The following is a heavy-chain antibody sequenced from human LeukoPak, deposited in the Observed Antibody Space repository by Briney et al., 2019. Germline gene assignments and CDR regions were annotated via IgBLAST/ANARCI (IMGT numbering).Heavy chain of an antibody. CDR1: GFTFSSYA. Sequence: GGSLRLSCAASGFTFSSYAMSWVRQAPGKGLEWVSAISGSGGSTYYADSVKGRFTISRDNSKNTLYLQMNSLRAEDTAVYYCAKGDLFWSGYEGFGPWGQGTLVTVSS. J-gene: IGHJ5*02. CDR3: AKGDLFWSGYEGFGP. CDR2: ISGSGGST. V-gene: IGHV3-23*01. D-gene: IGHD3-3*01.